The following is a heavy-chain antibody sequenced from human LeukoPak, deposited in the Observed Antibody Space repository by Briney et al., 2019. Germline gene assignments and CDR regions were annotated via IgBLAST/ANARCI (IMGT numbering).Heavy chain of an antibody. CDR1: GGSFSDYY. Sequence: SETLSLTCAVYGGSFSDYYWHWTRQPPGKGLEWIGEISHSGSISYNPSLKSRVTISVDTSKNQFSLKLSSVTAADTAVYYCARQWDSTNYYFDYWGQGTLVTVSS. CDR3: ARQWDSTNYYFDY. CDR2: ISHSGSI. D-gene: IGHD1-26*01. V-gene: IGHV4-34*01. J-gene: IGHJ4*02.